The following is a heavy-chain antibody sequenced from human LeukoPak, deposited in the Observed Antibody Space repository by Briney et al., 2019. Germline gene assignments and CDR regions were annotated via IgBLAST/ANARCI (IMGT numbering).Heavy chain of an antibody. CDR1: GGSISSYY. CDR2: IYTSGST. D-gene: IGHD3-10*01. CDR3: ARTRNYYGSRGYYFDY. J-gene: IGHJ4*02. Sequence: SETLSLTCTVSGGSISSYYWSWIRQPAGKGLEWIGRIYTSGSTNYNPSLKSRVTMSVDTSKNQFSLKLSSVTAADTAVYYCARTRNYYGSRGYYFDYWGQGTLVTVSS. V-gene: IGHV4-4*07.